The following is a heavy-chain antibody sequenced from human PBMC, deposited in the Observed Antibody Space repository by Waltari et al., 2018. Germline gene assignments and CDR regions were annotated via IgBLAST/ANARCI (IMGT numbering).Heavy chain of an antibody. D-gene: IGHD3-3*01. CDR2: IIPIFGTA. V-gene: IGHV1-69*05. CDR3: ARGGYDFWSGYPH. J-gene: IGHJ4*02. Sequence: QVQLVQSGAAVKKPGSAVTVSCKAPGGTFSSHAFSWVRQAPGQGLEWMGGIIPIFGTANYAQKFQGRVTITTDESTSTAYMELSSLRSEDTAVYYCARGGYDFWSGYPHWGQGTLVTVSS. CDR1: GGTFSSHA.